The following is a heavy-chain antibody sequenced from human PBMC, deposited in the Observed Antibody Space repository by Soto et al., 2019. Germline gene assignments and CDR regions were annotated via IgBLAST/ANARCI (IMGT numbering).Heavy chain of an antibody. Sequence: QVQLVQSGAEVKKPGASVKVSCKASGYTFTSYYMHWVRQAPGQGLEWMGIINPSGGSTSYAQKFQGRVTMTRDTSTSTVYMELSSLRSEDTVVYYCASDSSSSDAFDIWGQGTMVTASS. CDR3: ASDSSSSDAFDI. J-gene: IGHJ3*02. CDR1: GYTFTSYY. D-gene: IGHD6-6*01. V-gene: IGHV1-46*01. CDR2: INPSGGST.